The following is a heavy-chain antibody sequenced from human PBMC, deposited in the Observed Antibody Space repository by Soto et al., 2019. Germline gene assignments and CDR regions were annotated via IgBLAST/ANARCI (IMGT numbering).Heavy chain of an antibody. V-gene: IGHV3-23*01. CDR2: ISGRGGST. CDR3: AKDSTVTTSLYAYYYGLDV. D-gene: IGHD4-17*01. J-gene: IGHJ6*02. CDR1: GFTFSNYA. Sequence: EVQLLESGGGLVQPGGSLRLSCTASGFTFSNYAMSWVRQAPDKGLEWVSAISGRGGSTYYADSVKGRFTISRDNSKSMLFLQMNSLRDEDTALYYCAKDSTVTTSLYAYYYGLDVWGQGTTVTVSS.